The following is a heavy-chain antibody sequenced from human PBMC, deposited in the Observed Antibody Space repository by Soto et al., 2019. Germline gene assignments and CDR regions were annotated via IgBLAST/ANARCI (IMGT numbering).Heavy chain of an antibody. CDR3: ARREGQLAAFDI. CDR2: IYYSGST. V-gene: IGHV4-59*01. CDR1: GGSISSYY. D-gene: IGHD6-13*01. J-gene: IGHJ3*02. Sequence: QVQLQESGPGLVKPSETLSLTCAVSGGSISSYYWSWIRRPPGKGLEWVGYIYYSGSTKYNPSLTSRVTISVDTSKNQFSLKLSSVTAADTAVYYCARREGQLAAFDIWGQGTLVTVSS.